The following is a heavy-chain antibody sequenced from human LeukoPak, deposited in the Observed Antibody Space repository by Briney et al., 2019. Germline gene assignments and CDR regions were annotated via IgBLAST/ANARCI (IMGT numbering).Heavy chain of an antibody. Sequence: SETLSLTCAVSGGSISSSNWWSWVRQPPGKGLEWIGEIYHSGSTNYNPSLKSRVTISVYKSKNQFSLKLSSVTAADTAVYYCARVALYDSSGYNYFDYWGQGTLVTVSS. D-gene: IGHD3-22*01. CDR2: IYHSGST. J-gene: IGHJ4*02. CDR3: ARVALYDSSGYNYFDY. CDR1: GGSISSSNW. V-gene: IGHV4-4*02.